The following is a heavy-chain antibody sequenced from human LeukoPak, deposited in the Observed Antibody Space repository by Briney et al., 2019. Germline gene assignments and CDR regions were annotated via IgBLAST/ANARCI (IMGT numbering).Heavy chain of an antibody. CDR2: LYTDDRP. D-gene: IGHD1-26*01. CDR1: GVTVSSNY. Sequence: GGSLRLSCAASGVTVSSNYMTWVRQAPGKGLEWVSLLYTDDRPFYADSVKGRFTISRDNSNRTVFLQMNSLRAEDTAVYYCARVGATYSGDPWGQGTLVTVSS. J-gene: IGHJ5*02. V-gene: IGHV3-53*01. CDR3: ARVGATYSGDP.